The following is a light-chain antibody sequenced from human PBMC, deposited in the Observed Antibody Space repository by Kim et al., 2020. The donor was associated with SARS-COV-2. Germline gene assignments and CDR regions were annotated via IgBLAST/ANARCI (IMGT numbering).Light chain of an antibody. J-gene: IGLJ2*01. V-gene: IGLV3-21*04. CDR2: YDS. CDR3: QVWDSSSDHRVV. Sequence: PGKPARVSCGGNSIGSRGVHWYQQKSGQAPVLVIYYDSDRPSGIPERFSGSNSGNTATLTISRVEAGDEADYYCQVWDSSSDHRVVFGGGTKVTVL. CDR1: SIGSRG.